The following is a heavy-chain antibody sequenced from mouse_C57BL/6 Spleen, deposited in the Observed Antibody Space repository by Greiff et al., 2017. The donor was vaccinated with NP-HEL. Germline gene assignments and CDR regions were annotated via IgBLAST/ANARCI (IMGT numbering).Heavy chain of an antibody. V-gene: IGHV1-61*01. Sequence: QVQLQQPGAELVRPGSSVKLSCKASGYTFTSYWMDWVKQRPGQGLEWIGNIYPSDSETHYNQKFKDKATLTVDKSSSTAYMQLSSLTSEDSAVYYCARGGNYDYDYAMDYWGQGTSVTVSS. CDR1: GYTFTSYW. CDR2: IYPSDSET. J-gene: IGHJ4*01. CDR3: ARGGNYDYDYAMDY. D-gene: IGHD2-4*01.